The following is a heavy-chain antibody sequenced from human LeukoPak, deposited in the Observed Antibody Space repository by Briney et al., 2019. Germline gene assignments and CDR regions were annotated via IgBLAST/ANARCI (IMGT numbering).Heavy chain of an antibody. D-gene: IGHD4-17*01. CDR1: GGSFSGYF. V-gene: IGHV4-34*01. Sequence: SETLSLTCAVYGGSFSGYFWSWVRQSPGKGLEWIGEINHGRNANYNPSLKSRVTISVDTSNQQLSLNMTSVTAADTAVYYCARSPLHSGDYRFDLWGQGTLVTVSS. J-gene: IGHJ4*02. CDR3: ARSPLHSGDYRFDL. CDR2: INHGRNA.